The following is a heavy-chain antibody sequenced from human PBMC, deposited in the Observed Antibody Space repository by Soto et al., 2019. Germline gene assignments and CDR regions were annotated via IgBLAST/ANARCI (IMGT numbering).Heavy chain of an antibody. CDR3: ARVKEKQLARGFDP. J-gene: IGHJ5*02. CDR2: IIPIFGTA. D-gene: IGHD6-13*01. V-gene: IGHV1-69*13. Sequence: XSVKVSCKASGGTFSSYAISWVRQAPGQGLEWMGGIIPIFGTANYAQKFQGRVTITADESTSTAYMELSSLRSEDTAVYYCARVKEKQLARGFDPWGQGSLVTVSS. CDR1: GGTFSSYA.